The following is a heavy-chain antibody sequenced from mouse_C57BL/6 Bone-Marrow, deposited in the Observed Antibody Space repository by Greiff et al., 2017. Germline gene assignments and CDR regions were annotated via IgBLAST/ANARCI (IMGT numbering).Heavy chain of an antibody. D-gene: IGHD1-1*02. CDR3: ARRWEMDY. CDR1: GYTFTSYW. CDR2: IDPSDSYT. Sequence: VQLQQSGAELVMPGASVKLSCKASGYTFTSYWMHWVKQRPGQGLEWIGEIDPSDSYTNYNQKFKGKSTLTVDKSSSTAYMQLSSLTSEDSAVYYCARRWEMDYWGQGTSVTVSS. J-gene: IGHJ4*01. V-gene: IGHV1-69*01.